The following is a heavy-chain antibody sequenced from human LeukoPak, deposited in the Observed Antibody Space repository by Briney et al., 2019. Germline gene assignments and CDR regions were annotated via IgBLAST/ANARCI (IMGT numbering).Heavy chain of an antibody. Sequence: SETLSLTCTVSGGSISSSSYYWGWIRQPPGKGLEWIGSIFYSGSTCYNSSLKSRVTISVDTSKNQFSLKLSSVTAADTALYYCASLRSTEFDCWGQGTLVTVSP. CDR2: IFYSGST. CDR3: ASLRSTEFDC. D-gene: IGHD1-14*01. V-gene: IGHV4-39*01. J-gene: IGHJ4*02. CDR1: GGSISSSSYY.